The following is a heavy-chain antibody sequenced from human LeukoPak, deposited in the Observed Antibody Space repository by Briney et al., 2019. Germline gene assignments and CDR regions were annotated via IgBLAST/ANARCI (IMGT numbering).Heavy chain of an antibody. V-gene: IGHV4-34*01. D-gene: IGHD6-25*01. CDR3: ARDLQISARYWYFNL. CDR1: GGSFSGYY. Sequence: PSETLSLTCAVYGGSFSGYYWSWIRQPPGKGLEWIGEINHSGSTNYNPSLKSRVTISVDTSKNHFSLNLSSVTAADTAVYFCARDLQISARYWYFNLWGRGTQVTVSS. CDR2: INHSGST. J-gene: IGHJ2*01.